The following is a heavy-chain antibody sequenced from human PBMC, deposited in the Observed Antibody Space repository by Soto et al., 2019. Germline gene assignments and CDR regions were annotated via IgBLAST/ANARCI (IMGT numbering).Heavy chain of an antibody. J-gene: IGHJ4*02. Sequence: EVQLVESGGGLVQPGGSLRLSCAASGFTFSSYEMNWVRQAPGKGLEWVSYISSSGSTIYYADSVKGRFTISRDNAKNSLYLQMNSLRAEDTAVYYCARCPIYAPIDYWGQGTLVTVSS. D-gene: IGHD4-17*01. V-gene: IGHV3-48*03. CDR1: GFTFSSYE. CDR2: ISSSGSTI. CDR3: ARCPIYAPIDY.